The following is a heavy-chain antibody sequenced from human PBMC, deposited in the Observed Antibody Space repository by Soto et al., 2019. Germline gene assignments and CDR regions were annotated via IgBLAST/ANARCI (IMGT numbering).Heavy chain of an antibody. Sequence: PSETLSLTCAVSVGSISSDYWCTWVRQPPGKGLEWIAEMYHSGSTNYNPSLKSRVTISVDKSKNQISLKLSSVTAADTAVYYCARVLSSGWSRFDYWGQGTLVTVSS. V-gene: IGHV4-4*02. CDR3: ARVLSSGWSRFDY. D-gene: IGHD6-19*01. J-gene: IGHJ4*02. CDR2: MYHSGST. CDR1: VGSISSDYW.